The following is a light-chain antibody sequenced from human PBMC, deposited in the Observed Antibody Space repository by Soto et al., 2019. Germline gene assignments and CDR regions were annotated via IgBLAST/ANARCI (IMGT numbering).Light chain of an antibody. V-gene: IGLV2-14*01. CDR2: DVS. J-gene: IGLJ3*02. CDR1: SSDVGGYDF. CDR3: TSYTRSDIGV. Sequence: QSALTQPASVSGSPGQSITISCTGTSSDVGGYDFVSWYQQRPGKAPKLIIYDVSNRPSEVSNRFSGSKSGNTASLTISGLQAEDEAYYYCTSYTRSDIGVFGGGTKLTVL.